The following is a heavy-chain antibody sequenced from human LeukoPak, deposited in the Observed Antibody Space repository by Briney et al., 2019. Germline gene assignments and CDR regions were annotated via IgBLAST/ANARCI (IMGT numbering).Heavy chain of an antibody. Sequence: GASVKVSCKASGYTFTGYYMHWVRQAPGQGLEWMGWINPNSGGTNYAQKFQGRVTMTRDTSISTAYMELSRLRSDDTAVYYCARGYDSGYDYGYYYYYYMDVWGKGTTVTVSS. J-gene: IGHJ6*03. CDR1: GYTFTGYY. CDR3: ARGYDSGYDYGYYYYYYMDV. CDR2: INPNSGGT. D-gene: IGHD5-12*01. V-gene: IGHV1-2*02.